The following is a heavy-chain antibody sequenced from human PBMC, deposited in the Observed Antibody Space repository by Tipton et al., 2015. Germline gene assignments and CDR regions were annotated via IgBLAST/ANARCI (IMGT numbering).Heavy chain of an antibody. Sequence: GLVKPSETLSLTCTVSGESISGYYWSWIRQPPGKGLEWIGSIYYVGVTYYNPSLKSRVTVSLDMSKNQFSLKLTSVTAADTAVYYCARGAGNSSTWDFDYWGQGSLVTVSS. J-gene: IGHJ4*02. CDR1: GESISGYY. CDR2: IYYVGVT. CDR3: ARGAGNSSTWDFDY. D-gene: IGHD2/OR15-2a*01. V-gene: IGHV4-59*05.